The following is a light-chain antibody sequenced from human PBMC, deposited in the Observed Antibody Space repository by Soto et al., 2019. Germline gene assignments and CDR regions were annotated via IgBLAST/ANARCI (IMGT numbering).Light chain of an antibody. Sequence: DIQMTQSPTSLSASVGDRVTITCRASQGIRNFVAWYQQKPWKAPKLLIYAASTLQSGVPSRFSGSGSGTDFTLNINSLQPEDVATYSCQKYSSVPVFGPGTKVEIK. CDR1: QGIRNF. CDR2: AAS. CDR3: QKYSSVPV. V-gene: IGKV1-27*01. J-gene: IGKJ3*01.